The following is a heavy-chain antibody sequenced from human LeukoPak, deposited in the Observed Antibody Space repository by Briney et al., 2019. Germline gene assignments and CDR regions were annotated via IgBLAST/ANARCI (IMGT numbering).Heavy chain of an antibody. CDR3: ARVGTYYDFLAGRARYWFDP. V-gene: IGHV3-11*01. D-gene: IGHD3-9*01. CDR2: IGISDTTI. Sequence: GGSLRLSCAASGFIFSDYYMSWIRQAPGKGLEWVSYIGISDTTIYYADFVKGRFTISRDNAKNSLFLQINSLRADDTAVYYCARVGTYYDFLAGRARYWFDPWGQGTLVTVSS. CDR1: GFIFSDYY. J-gene: IGHJ5*02.